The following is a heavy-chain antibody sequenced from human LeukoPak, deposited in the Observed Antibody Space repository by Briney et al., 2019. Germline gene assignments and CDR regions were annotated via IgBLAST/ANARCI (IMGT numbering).Heavy chain of an antibody. J-gene: IGHJ4*02. CDR1: GGSISSYY. V-gene: IGHV4-59*08. CDR2: IYYSGST. CDR3: AGIYGDYVARPLDY. Sequence: SETLSLTCTVSGGSISSYYWSWIRQPPGKGLEWIGYIYYSGSTNYNPSLKSRVTISVDTSKNQFSLKLSSVTAADTAVYYCAGIYGDYVARPLDYWGQGTLVTVSS. D-gene: IGHD4-17*01.